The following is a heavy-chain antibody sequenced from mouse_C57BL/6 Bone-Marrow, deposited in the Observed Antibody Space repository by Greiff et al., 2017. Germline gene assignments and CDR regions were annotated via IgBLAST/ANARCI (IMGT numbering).Heavy chain of an antibody. V-gene: IGHV6-6*01. Sequence: EVQGVESGGGLVQPGGSMKLSCAASGFTFSDAWMDWVRQSPEKGLEWVAEIRNKANNHATYYAESVKGRFTISRDDSKSSVYLQMNSLRAEDTGIYYCTRPLYGSSQAWFAYWGQGTLVTVSA. CDR2: IRNKANNHAT. D-gene: IGHD1-1*01. CDR1: GFTFSDAW. CDR3: TRPLYGSSQAWFAY. J-gene: IGHJ3*01.